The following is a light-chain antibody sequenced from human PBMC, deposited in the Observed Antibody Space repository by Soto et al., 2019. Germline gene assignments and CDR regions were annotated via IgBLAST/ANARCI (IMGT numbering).Light chain of an antibody. CDR1: QSVSSN. CDR2: GAS. J-gene: IGKJ5*01. CDR3: QQYNNWPPT. Sequence: EVVMTESPSTMSVSQGERATLSCRASQSVSSNLAWYQQKPGQAPRLLIYGASTRAIGIPARFSGSGSGTEFTLTISSLQSEDFAVYYCQQYNNWPPTFGQGTRLEIK. V-gene: IGKV3-15*01.